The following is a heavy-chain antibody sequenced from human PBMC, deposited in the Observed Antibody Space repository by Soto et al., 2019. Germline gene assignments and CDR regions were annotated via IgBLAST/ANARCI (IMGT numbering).Heavy chain of an antibody. CDR2: FLYSRNT. CDR3: ARAIYQNWGVVTAIRSLGYYYYGMDV. V-gene: IGHV4-39*01. CDR1: GGSISSSNYY. D-gene: IGHD2-21*02. J-gene: IGHJ6*02. Sequence: SETLSLTCTVSGGSISSSNYYWAWIRQPPGKGLEWIGSFLYSRNTYYNPSLKSRVTISVDASKNQFSLKMTSVTAADTALYYCARAIYQNWGVVTAIRSLGYYYYGMDVWGQGTTVTVSS.